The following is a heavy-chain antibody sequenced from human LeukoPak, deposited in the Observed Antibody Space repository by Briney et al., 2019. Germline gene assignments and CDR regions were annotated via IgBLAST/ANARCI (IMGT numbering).Heavy chain of an antibody. D-gene: IGHD1-26*01. J-gene: IGHJ2*01. Sequence: GGSLRLSCAASGLTFSGYDMHWVRQAPGKGPEWVAVMSYGGQNERYADSVKGRFTVSRDSSKNTLFLHMNTLRAEDTAIYYCAKDRTVGASYWYFDLWGRGTLVTVSS. CDR3: AKDRTVGASYWYFDL. CDR1: GLTFSGYD. CDR2: MSYGGQNE. V-gene: IGHV3-30*18.